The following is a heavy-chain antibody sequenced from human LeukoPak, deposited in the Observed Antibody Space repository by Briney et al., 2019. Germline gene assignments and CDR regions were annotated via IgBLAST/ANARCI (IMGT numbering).Heavy chain of an antibody. V-gene: IGHV4-39*02. CDR2: IYYTGTT. CDR1: GGSISSGSYY. D-gene: IGHD6-13*01. J-gene: IGHJ4*02. CDR3: ARRNIIAAGYFDY. Sequence: SETLSLTCTVSGGSISSGSYYWGWIRQPPGKGLEWIGNIYYTGTTYYNPSLKSRVTISVDTSKNHFSLKLSSVTAADTAVYYCARRNIIAAGYFDYRGKGTLVTVSS.